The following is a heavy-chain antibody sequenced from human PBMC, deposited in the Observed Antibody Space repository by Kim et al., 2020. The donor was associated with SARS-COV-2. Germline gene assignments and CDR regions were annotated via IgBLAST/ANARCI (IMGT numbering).Heavy chain of an antibody. CDR1: EFTFSRYS. Sequence: GGSLRLSCAASEFTFSRYSMNWVRQAPGKGLEWVSTISRNSDYIYYADSVEGRFTISRDNAKNSLYLQMNSLRADDTAMYYCARDLSLGRPGGFDYWGQGTRVPVSS. J-gene: IGHJ4*02. CDR3: ARDLSLGRPGGFDY. CDR2: ISRNSDYI. V-gene: IGHV3-21*01. D-gene: IGHD3-10*01.